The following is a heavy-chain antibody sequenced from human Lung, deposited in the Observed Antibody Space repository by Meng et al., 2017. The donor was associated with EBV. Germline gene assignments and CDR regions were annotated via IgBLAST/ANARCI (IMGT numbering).Heavy chain of an antibody. D-gene: IGHD4-17*01. CDR3: TTLYGDSIS. J-gene: IGHJ4*02. Sequence: SAPGLVTPSGPWSLTCDVSGGSSRNDQWWSWVRQAPGKGLEWIGEIYHSGRTNYNPSVKSRVSMSVGKSQNHFSLRLSSVTAADTAVYYCTTLYGDSISWGQGTLVTVSS. CDR2: IYHSGRT. CDR1: GGSSRNDQW. V-gene: IGHV4-4*02.